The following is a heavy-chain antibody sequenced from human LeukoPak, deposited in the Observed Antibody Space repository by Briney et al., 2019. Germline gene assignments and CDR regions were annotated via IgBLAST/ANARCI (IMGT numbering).Heavy chain of an antibody. CDR1: GFTFSDYY. D-gene: IGHD3-10*01. J-gene: IGHJ6*03. V-gene: IGHV3-11*04. Sequence: GGSLRLSCAASGFTFSDYYMSWIRQAPGKGLEWVSYISSSGSTIYYADSVKGRFTISRDNAKNSLYLQMNSLRAEDTAVYYCARDRDYYYYYYMDVWGKGTTVTVSS. CDR3: ARDRDYYYYYYMDV. CDR2: ISSSGSTI.